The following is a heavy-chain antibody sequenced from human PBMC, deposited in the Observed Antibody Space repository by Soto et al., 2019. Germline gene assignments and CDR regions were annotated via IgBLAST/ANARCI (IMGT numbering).Heavy chain of an antibody. V-gene: IGHV4-38-2*01. CDR3: ARGGIMIVVPN. Sequence: SETLSLTCAVSGYSISIGYYWVCIRQPPGKGLEWIWSIYHSGSTYYNPSLKSRVTISVDTSKNQFSLKLSSVTAADTAVYYCARGGIMIVVPNWGQGPLVTVSS. D-gene: IGHD3-22*01. CDR2: IYHSGST. J-gene: IGHJ4*02. CDR1: GYSISIGYY.